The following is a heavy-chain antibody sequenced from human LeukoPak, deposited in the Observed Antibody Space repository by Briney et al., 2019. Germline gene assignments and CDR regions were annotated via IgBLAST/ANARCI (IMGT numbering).Heavy chain of an antibody. CDR3: ARGLIAEAGLNFDY. V-gene: IGHV3-53*01. D-gene: IGHD6-13*01. CDR2: IYSGGST. J-gene: IGHJ4*02. CDR1: GFTVSSDY. Sequence: GGSLRLSCAASGFTVSSDYMIWVRQAPGKGLKWVSVIYSGGSTYYADSVKGRFTISRDNSKNTLHLQMNSLRAEDTAVYYCARGLIAEAGLNFDYWGQGTLVTVSS.